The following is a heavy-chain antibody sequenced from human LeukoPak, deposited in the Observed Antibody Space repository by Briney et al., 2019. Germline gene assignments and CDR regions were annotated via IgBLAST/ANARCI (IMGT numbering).Heavy chain of an antibody. V-gene: IGHV3-7*01. J-gene: IGHJ4*02. D-gene: IGHD5/OR15-5a*01. CDR3: ARDVSY. CDR1: GFIFSSYW. Sequence: GGPLRLSCAASGFIFSSYWMTWVRQAPGKGLEWVANIKQAGSENSYVDSVKGRFTISRDNAKNSLYLQINSLRAEDTAVYYCARDVSYWGQGTLVTVSS. CDR2: IKQAGSEN.